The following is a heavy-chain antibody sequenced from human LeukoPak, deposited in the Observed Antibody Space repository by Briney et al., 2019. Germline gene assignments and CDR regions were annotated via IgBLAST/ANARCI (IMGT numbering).Heavy chain of an antibody. Sequence: GGSLKLSCAASGFTFSSYAMSWVRQAPGKGPKWVSAISGSGGSTYYADSVKGRFTISRDNSKNTLYLQMNSLRAEDTAVYYCARVYSNSPEYGMDVWGQGTTVTVS. J-gene: IGHJ6*02. V-gene: IGHV3-23*01. CDR1: GFTFSSYA. D-gene: IGHD4-11*01. CDR2: ISGSGGST. CDR3: ARVYSNSPEYGMDV.